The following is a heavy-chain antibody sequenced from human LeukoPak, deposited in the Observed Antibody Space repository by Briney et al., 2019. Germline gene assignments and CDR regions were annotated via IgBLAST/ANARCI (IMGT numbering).Heavy chain of an antibody. V-gene: IGHV4-31*03. CDR3: ARDRGEQWLHAFDI. J-gene: IGHJ3*02. D-gene: IGHD6-19*01. Sequence: SETLSLTCTVSGGSISSGGYYWSWIRQHPGKGLEWIGYISYSGSTYYNPSLKSRVTISVDTSKNQFSLKLSSVTAADTAVYYCARDRGEQWLHAFDIWGQGTMVTVSS. CDR2: ISYSGST. CDR1: GGSISSGGYY.